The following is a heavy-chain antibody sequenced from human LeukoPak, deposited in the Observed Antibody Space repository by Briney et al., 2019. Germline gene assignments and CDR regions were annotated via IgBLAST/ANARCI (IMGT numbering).Heavy chain of an antibody. CDR2: IHHSGSI. CDR1: GGSINRNNR. V-gene: IGHV4-4*02. D-gene: IGHD1-26*01. J-gene: IGHJ4*02. Sequence: SETLSLTCAVSGGSINRNNRWSWARQPPGKGLEWIGEIHHSGSINYNPSLKSRVTISVDKSKNQVSLKLNSVTAADTAVYYCVGNGLSGFFFDHWGQGTLVTVSP. CDR3: VGNGLSGFFFDH.